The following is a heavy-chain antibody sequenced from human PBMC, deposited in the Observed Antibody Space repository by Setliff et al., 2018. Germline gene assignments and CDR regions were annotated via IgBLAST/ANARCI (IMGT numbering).Heavy chain of an antibody. CDR2: IDPSGDYT. Sequence: ASVKVSCKASGYTFTNYYLHWVRQAPGQGLEWMGIIDPSGDYTNYAQKFQGRVTMTSNTAINTAYMELMRLTSEDTAVYYCVTAQGAEHFDYWGQGTLVTVSS. V-gene: IGHV1-46*01. J-gene: IGHJ4*02. CDR1: GYTFTNYY. CDR3: VTAQGAEHFDY. D-gene: IGHD3-16*01.